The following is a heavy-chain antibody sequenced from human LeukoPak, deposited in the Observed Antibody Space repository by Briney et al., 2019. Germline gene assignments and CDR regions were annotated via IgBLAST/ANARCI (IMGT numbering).Heavy chain of an antibody. V-gene: IGHV4-39*07. J-gene: IGHJ4*02. CDR2: IYYSGST. CDR3: ARVGRSWYELGIDY. Sequence: SETLSLTCTVSGGSISSSSYYWGWIRQPPGKGLEWIGSIYYSGSTYYNPSLKSRVTISVDTSKNQFSLKLRSVTASDTAVYYCARVGRSWYELGIDYWGQGTLVTVSS. D-gene: IGHD6-13*01. CDR1: GGSISSSSYY.